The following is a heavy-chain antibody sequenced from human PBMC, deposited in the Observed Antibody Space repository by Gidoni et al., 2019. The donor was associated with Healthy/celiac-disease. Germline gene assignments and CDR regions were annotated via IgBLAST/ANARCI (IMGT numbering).Heavy chain of an antibody. CDR2: IWYDGSNK. CDR3: ARGGKGVVVPAAIAPQRYYYYYGMDV. J-gene: IGHJ6*02. Sequence: QVQLVESGGGVVQPGRSLRLSCAASGFTFSSYGMHWVRQAPGKGLEGVAVIWYDGSNKYYADSVKGRFTISRDNSKNTLYLQMNSLRAEDTAVYYCARGGKGVVVPAAIAPQRYYYYYGMDVWGQGTTVTVSS. CDR1: GFTFSSYG. V-gene: IGHV3-33*01. D-gene: IGHD2-2*02.